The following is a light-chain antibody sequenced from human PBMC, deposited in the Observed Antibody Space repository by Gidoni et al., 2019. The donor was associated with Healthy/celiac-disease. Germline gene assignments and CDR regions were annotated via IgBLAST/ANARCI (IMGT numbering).Light chain of an antibody. CDR2: AAS. Sequence: DIQVTQSPSSLSASVGDRVTITCRASQSISSYLNWYQQKPGTAPKLLIYAASSLQSGVPSRFSGSGSGTYFTLTISSLQPEDFATYYCQQSYSTPPTFGQGTKVEIK. J-gene: IGKJ1*01. CDR3: QQSYSTPPT. CDR1: QSISSY. V-gene: IGKV1-39*01.